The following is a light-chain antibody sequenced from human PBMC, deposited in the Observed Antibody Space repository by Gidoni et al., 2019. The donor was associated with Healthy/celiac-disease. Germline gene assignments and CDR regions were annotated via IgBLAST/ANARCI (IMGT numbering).Light chain of an antibody. CDR3: QQYGSSPRT. J-gene: IGKJ1*01. CDR1: QSVSSSY. Sequence: EIELTQSPGTLSLSPGERATLSCRASQSVSSSYLAWYQQKPGQAPRLLIYGASSRATGIPDRFSGSGSGTDFPLTISRLEPEDFAVYYCQQYGSSPRTFGQXTKVEIK. CDR2: GAS. V-gene: IGKV3-20*01.